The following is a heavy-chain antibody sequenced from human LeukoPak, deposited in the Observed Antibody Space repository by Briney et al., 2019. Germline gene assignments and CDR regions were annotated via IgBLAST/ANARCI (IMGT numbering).Heavy chain of an antibody. D-gene: IGHD3-10*01. V-gene: IGHV3-7*03. Sequence: GGSLRLSCAASGFAFSRYWMSWVRQAPGKGLEWLASIRQDGNENHYLDSVKGRFTISRNNAENLLYLQMNSLRDEDTAVYYCAKDEGDYYGSGRYLFDYWGQGTLVTVSS. CDR3: AKDEGDYYGSGRYLFDY. J-gene: IGHJ4*02. CDR2: IRQDGNEN. CDR1: GFAFSRYW.